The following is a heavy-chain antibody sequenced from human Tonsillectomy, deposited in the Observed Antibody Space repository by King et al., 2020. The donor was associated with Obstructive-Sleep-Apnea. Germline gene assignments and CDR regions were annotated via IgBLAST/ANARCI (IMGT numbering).Heavy chain of an antibody. CDR2: IKSKTDGGTT. V-gene: IGHV3-15*01. Sequence: VQLVESGGGLVKPGGSLRLSCVASGFTFSNNWMSWVRQAPGKGLEWVGRIKSKTDGGTTDYAVPVKGRFTISRDDSKNTLYLQMNSLETEDTAVYFCATKFGDYALYLQHWGQGILVTVSS. J-gene: IGHJ1*01. CDR1: GFTFSNNW. CDR3: ATKFGDYALYLQH. D-gene: IGHD4-17*01.